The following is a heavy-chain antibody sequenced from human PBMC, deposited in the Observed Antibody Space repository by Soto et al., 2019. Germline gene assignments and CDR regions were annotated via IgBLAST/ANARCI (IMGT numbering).Heavy chain of an antibody. J-gene: IGHJ6*02. CDR3: ARDRYSYGYWDYYYYGMDV. Sequence: LRLSCAASGFTFSSYAMHWVRQAPGKGLEWVAVISYDGSNKYYADSVKGRFTISRDNSKNTLYLQMNSLRAEDTAVYYCARDRYSYGYWDYYYYGMDVWGQGTTVTVSS. V-gene: IGHV3-30-3*01. CDR1: GFTFSSYA. D-gene: IGHD5-18*01. CDR2: ISYDGSNK.